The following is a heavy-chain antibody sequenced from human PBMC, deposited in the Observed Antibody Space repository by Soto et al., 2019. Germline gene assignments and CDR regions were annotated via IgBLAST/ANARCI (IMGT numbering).Heavy chain of an antibody. D-gene: IGHD3-3*01. CDR3: ARDQRRIKIFRVVITSQYCYYGMDV. J-gene: IGHJ6*02. CDR1: GFTFSSYS. CDR2: ISSSSSYI. Sequence: KPGGSLRLSCVASGFTFSSYSMNWVRQAPGKGLEWVSSISSSSSYIYYADSVKGRFTISRDNAKNSLYLQMNSLRAEDTAVYYFARDQRRIKIFRVVITSQYCYYGMDVWGQGTTVKVTS. V-gene: IGHV3-21*01.